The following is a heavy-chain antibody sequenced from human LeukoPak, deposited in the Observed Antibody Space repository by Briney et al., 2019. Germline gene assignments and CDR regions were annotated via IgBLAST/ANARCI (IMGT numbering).Heavy chain of an antibody. CDR2: IVVGSGNT. D-gene: IGHD7-27*01. CDR3: AAVPGARYYYYYYYMDV. Sequence: ASVKVSCKASGFTFTSSAVQWVRQARGQRLEWIGWIVVGSGNTNYAQKFQERVTITRDMSTSTAYMELSSLRSEDTAVYYRAAVPGARYYYYYYYMDVWGKGTTVTVSS. V-gene: IGHV1-58*01. J-gene: IGHJ6*03. CDR1: GFTFTSSA.